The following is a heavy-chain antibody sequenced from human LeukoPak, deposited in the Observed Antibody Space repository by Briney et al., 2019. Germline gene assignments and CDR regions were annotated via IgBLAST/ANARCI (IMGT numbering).Heavy chain of an antibody. D-gene: IGHD3-16*01. Sequence: SPSETLSLTCAGYGGSFSGYYWSWIRQPPGKGLEGMGEINHSGSTNYNPSRKSSVSTSVNKSKNQFSLELSSVTAADTAVYYCARDPWGDYWGQGTLVTVSS. V-gene: IGHV4-34*01. CDR3: ARDPWGDY. CDR2: INHSGST. J-gene: IGHJ4*02. CDR1: GGSFSGYY.